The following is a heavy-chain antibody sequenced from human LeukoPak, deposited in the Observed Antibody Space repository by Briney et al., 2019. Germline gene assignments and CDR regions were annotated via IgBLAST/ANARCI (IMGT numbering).Heavy chain of an antibody. J-gene: IGHJ4*02. CDR3: ARERTDEYSSSSGIDY. CDR1: GYTFTSYY. Sequence: ASVKVSCKASGYTFTSYYMHWLRQAPGQGLEWMGIINPSGGSTSYAQKFQGRVTMTRDTSTSTVYMELSSLRAEDTAVYYCARERTDEYSSSSGIDYWGQGTLVTVSS. V-gene: IGHV1-46*03. D-gene: IGHD6-6*01. CDR2: INPSGGST.